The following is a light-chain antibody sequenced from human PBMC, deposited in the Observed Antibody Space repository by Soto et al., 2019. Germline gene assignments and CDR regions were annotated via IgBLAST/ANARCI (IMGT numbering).Light chain of an antibody. V-gene: IGKV1-33*01. CDR1: QDINKN. J-gene: IGKJ5*01. CDR2: DAS. CDR3: QQYESLPLT. Sequence: DIQRTQSPSSLSASVGDRVTSTCLAIQDINKNLIWYQQKPGQAPKLLIYDASDLATGVPSRFSGSGSGTGFTFTISSLQPEDFATYYCQQYESLPLTFGQGTRLEIK.